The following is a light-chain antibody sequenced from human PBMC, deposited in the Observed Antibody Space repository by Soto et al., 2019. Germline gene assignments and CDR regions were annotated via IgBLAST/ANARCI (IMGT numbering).Light chain of an antibody. J-gene: IGKJ1*01. CDR1: QSVSSY. V-gene: IGKV3-20*01. CDR2: GAS. CDR3: QQYGSSPQT. Sequence: EIVMTQSPVTLSVSPGGRATLSCRASQSVSSYLAWYQQKPGQAPRLLIYGASTRATGIPARFSGSGSGTDFTLTISRLEPEDFAVYYCQQYGSSPQTFGQGTKVDIK.